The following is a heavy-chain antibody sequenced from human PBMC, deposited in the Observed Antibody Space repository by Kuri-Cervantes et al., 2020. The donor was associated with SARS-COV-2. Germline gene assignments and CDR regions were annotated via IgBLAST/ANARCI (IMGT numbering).Heavy chain of an antibody. CDR3: ARDGGYNWNYGAYYQYGMDV. V-gene: IGHV1-18*01. CDR1: VYTFTSHG. D-gene: IGHD1-7*01. CDR2: IGAYNGDT. Sequence: ASAMVSCKPPVYTFTSHGISWARQAPGQGLEWMGWIGAYNGDTNYAQKLQGRVTITTETSTSTAYMELRSLRSDDTAVDYCARDGGYNWNYGAYYQYGMDVWGQGTTVTVSS. J-gene: IGHJ6*02.